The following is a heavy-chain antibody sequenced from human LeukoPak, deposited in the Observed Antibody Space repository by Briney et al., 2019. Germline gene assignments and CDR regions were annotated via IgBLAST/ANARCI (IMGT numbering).Heavy chain of an antibody. D-gene: IGHD6-19*01. CDR3: ARDGCSGWCSGYDY. J-gene: IGHJ4*02. CDR1: GYTFTGYY. CDR2: INPNSGGT. Sequence: GASVKVSCKASGYTFTGYYMHWVRQPPGQGLEWMGWINPNSGGTNYAQKFQGRVTMTRDTSISTAYMELSRLRSDDTAVYYCARDGCSGWCSGYDYWGQGTLVTVSS. V-gene: IGHV1-2*02.